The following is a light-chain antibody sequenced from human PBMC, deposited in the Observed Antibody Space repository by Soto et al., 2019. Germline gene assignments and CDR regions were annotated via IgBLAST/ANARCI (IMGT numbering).Light chain of an antibody. CDR3: LQDYNYPLT. CDR2: AAS. J-gene: IGKJ4*01. CDR1: QTISSW. V-gene: IGKV1-6*01. Sequence: IQMTQSPSTLSGSVGDRVTITCRASQTISSWLAWYQQKPGKAPKLLIYAASSLKSGVPSRFSGSGSGTDFTLTISSLQPEDFATYYCLQDYNYPLTFGGGTTVDIK.